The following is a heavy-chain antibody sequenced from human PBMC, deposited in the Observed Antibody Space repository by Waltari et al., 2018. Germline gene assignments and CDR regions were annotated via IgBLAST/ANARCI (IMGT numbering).Heavy chain of an antibody. CDR3: ARGPSTGAFDY. V-gene: IGHV1-2*02. CDR1: GYPLPAYV. Sequence: QVQLVQSGAEVKRPGASVTVSCNPSGYPLPAYVIHWVRQATQGLEWMGWIDPNSGVTNYEQKFQGRVTMTRDTSISTTYMDLSNLRSDDTAVYYCARGPSTGAFDYWGQGTLVTVSS. CDR2: IDPNSGVT. J-gene: IGHJ4*02.